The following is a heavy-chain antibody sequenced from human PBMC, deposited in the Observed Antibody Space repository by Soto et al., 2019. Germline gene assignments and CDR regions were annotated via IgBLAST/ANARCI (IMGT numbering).Heavy chain of an antibody. V-gene: IGHV3-30*04. J-gene: IGHJ3*02. D-gene: IGHD1-26*01. Sequence: QVQLVESGGGVVQPGKSLRLSCAASGFIFGAYTMHWVRQPPGKGLEWVAVISYDGKSEHYTDPVKGRFTVSRDNSKSTLYLQMNSLKSDDPAVYYCARDGYSGRSDGFDIWGQGTMVTVSS. CDR3: ARDGYSGRSDGFDI. CDR2: ISYDGKSE. CDR1: GFIFGAYT.